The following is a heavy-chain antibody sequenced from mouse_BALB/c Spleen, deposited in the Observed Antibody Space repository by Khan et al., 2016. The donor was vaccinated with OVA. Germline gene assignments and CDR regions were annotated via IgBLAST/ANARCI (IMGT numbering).Heavy chain of an antibody. J-gene: IGHJ2*01. Sequence: QVQLKQSGAELARPGASVKMSCKASGNTLTTYTMHWVKQRPGQGLEWIGYINPSSVYSHYNQKFKDKATLTADKSSSTAYMQLSSLTSEDSAVYYCARTEVGGYFDYWGQGTTLTVSS. CDR2: INPSSVYS. D-gene: IGHD1-3*01. CDR1: GNTLTTYT. CDR3: ARTEVGGYFDY. V-gene: IGHV1-4*01.